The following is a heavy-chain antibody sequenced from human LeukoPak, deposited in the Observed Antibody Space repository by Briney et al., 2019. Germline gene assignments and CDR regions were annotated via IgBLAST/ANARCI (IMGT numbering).Heavy chain of an antibody. CDR2: IWYDGSNK. V-gene: IGHV3-33*01. Sequence: GGSLRLSCAASGFTFSSYGMHWVRQAPGKGLEWVAVIWYDGSNKYYADSVKGRFTISRDNSKNTLYLQMNSLRAEDTAVYYCARDPLRHYDFWSGYYSGYWGQGTLVTVSS. D-gene: IGHD3-3*01. J-gene: IGHJ4*02. CDR1: GFTFSSYG. CDR3: ARDPLRHYDFWSGYYSGY.